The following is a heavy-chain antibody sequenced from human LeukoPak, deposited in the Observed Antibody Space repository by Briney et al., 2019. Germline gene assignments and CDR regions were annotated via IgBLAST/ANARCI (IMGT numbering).Heavy chain of an antibody. Sequence: PGGSLRLSCAASGFTFSSYWMSWVRQAPGKGLEWVANIKQDGSEKYYVDSVKGRFTISRDNAKNSLYLQMNSLRAEDTAVYYCARDHRHAEDAFDIWGQGTMVTVSS. V-gene: IGHV3-7*01. J-gene: IGHJ3*02. CDR2: IKQDGSEK. CDR3: ARDHRHAEDAFDI. CDR1: GFTFSSYW.